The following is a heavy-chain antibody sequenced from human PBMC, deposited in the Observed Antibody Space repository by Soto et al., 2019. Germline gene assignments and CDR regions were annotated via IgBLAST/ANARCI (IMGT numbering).Heavy chain of an antibody. CDR1: GGSISSSNW. D-gene: IGHD3-3*01. J-gene: IGHJ4*02. V-gene: IGHV4-4*02. Sequence: ASETLSLTCAVSGGSISSSNWWSWVRQPPGKGLEWIGEIYHSGSTNYNPSLKSRVTISVDKSKNQFSLKLSSVTAADTAVYYCARAAGLRFLEWLSGEFDYWGQGTLVTVSS. CDR2: IYHSGST. CDR3: ARAAGLRFLEWLSGEFDY.